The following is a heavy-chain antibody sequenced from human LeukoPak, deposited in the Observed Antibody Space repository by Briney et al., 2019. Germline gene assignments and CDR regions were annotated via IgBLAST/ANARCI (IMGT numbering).Heavy chain of an antibody. CDR2: LSTRGST. V-gene: IGHV4-61*02. J-gene: IGHJ6*03. D-gene: IGHD3-3*01. CDR1: GDSISSGNYY. Sequence: SETLSLTCTVSGDSISSGNYYWNWIRQPAGKGLEWIGRLSTRGSTHFNPSLKSRVTISVDTSKNQFSLKLSAVTAADTAVYYCARDFPFWSNYLEYYYYMDVWGKGTTVTVSS. CDR3: ARDFPFWSNYLEYYYYMDV.